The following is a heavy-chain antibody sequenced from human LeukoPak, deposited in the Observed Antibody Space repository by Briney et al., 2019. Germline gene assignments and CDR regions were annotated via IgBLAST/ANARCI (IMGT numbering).Heavy chain of an antibody. D-gene: IGHD2-15*01. CDR1: GYTFTGYY. CDR3: AREYCSGGSCYYYFVY. J-gene: IGHJ4*02. V-gene: IGHV1-2*02. CDR2: INPNSGGT. Sequence: ASVKVSCKASGYTFTGYYVHWVRQAPGQGLEWMGWINPNSGGTNYAQKFQGRVTMTRDTSISTAYMELSRLRSDDTAVYYCAREYCSGGSCYYYFVYWGQGTLVTVSS.